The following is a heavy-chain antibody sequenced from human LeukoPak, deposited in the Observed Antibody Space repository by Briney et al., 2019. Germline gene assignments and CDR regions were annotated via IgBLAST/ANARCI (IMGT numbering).Heavy chain of an antibody. D-gene: IGHD5-18*01. CDR2: ISYDDTNK. Sequence: GGSLRLSCAASGFTFSSYSMNWVRQAPGKGLEWVAVISYDDTNKYYVDSVKGRFTISRDNSKNTLYLQMNSLRAEDMAVYYCARVVWSYGSPGYPLGVDYWGQGTLVTVSS. V-gene: IGHV3-30*03. CDR3: ARVVWSYGSPGYPLGVDY. J-gene: IGHJ4*02. CDR1: GFTFSSYS.